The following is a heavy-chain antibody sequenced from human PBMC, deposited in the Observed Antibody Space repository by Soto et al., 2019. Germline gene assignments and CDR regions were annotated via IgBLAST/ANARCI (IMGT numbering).Heavy chain of an antibody. CDR2: IYHSGST. D-gene: IGHD3-3*01. Sequence: SETLSLTCTVSGGSIDTYYWSWIRQPPGKGLEWIGYIYHSGSTKYNPSLMSRVTISVDTSKNQFSLRLSSVTAADTAFYYCARHARGRFLEWLAFDYWGQGTLVTVSS. CDR3: ARHARGRFLEWLAFDY. CDR1: GGSIDTYY. J-gene: IGHJ4*02. V-gene: IGHV4-59*08.